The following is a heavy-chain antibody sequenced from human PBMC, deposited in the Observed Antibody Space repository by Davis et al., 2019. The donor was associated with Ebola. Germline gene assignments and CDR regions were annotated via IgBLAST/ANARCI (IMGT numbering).Heavy chain of an antibody. Sequence: ASVKVSCKDSERTFSSYTINWVRQAPGQGLEWMGWINPHNGNTNYAQNVQGRVTMTTDTSTSTAYMEVGSLRSDDTAVYYCARAQFPTTSDHWGQGTLVTVSS. CDR1: ERTFSSYT. CDR3: ARAQFPTTSDH. CDR2: INPHNGNT. D-gene: IGHD1-1*01. V-gene: IGHV1-18*01. J-gene: IGHJ4*02.